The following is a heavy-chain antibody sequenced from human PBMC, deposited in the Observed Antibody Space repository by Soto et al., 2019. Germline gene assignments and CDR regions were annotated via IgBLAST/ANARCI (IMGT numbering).Heavy chain of an antibody. V-gene: IGHV4-34*01. CDR2: INHSGST. CDR3: ARRGNNYFYYMDV. D-gene: IGHD3-10*01. Sequence: ETLSLTCAVYGGSFSGYYWSWIRQPPGKGLEWIGEINHSGSTNYNPSLKSRVTISVDTSKNQFSLKLSSVTAADTAVYYRARRGNNYFYYMDVWGKGTTVTVSS. CDR1: GGSFSGYY. J-gene: IGHJ6*03.